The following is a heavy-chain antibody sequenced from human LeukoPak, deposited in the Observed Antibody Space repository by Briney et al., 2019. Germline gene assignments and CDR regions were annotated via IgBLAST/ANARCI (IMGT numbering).Heavy chain of an antibody. J-gene: IGHJ3*02. CDR1: GFTFSSYA. V-gene: IGHV3-23*01. CDR2: ISGSGGST. Sequence: GGSLRLSCAASGFTFSSYAMSWVRQAPGKGLEWVSTISGSGGSTYYADSVKGRFTISRDNSKNTLYLQMNSLGAEDTAVYYCAKDQYYYDSSGDAFDIWGQGTMVTVSS. D-gene: IGHD3-22*01. CDR3: AKDQYYYDSSGDAFDI.